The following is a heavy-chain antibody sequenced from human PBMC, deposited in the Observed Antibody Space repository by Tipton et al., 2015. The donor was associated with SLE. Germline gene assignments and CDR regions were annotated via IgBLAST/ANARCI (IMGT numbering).Heavy chain of an antibody. CDR1: GFTFSSYA. CDR3: SRVGVLMLYWMSFDY. D-gene: IGHD2-8*01. J-gene: IGHJ4*02. V-gene: IGHV3-30-3*01. Sequence: SLRLSCAASGFTFSSYAMHWVRQAPGKGLEWVAVISYDGSNKYYADSVKGRFTISRDNSKNTLYLQMNSLRAEVTAVYYCSRVGVLMLYWMSFDYWGQGTLVTVSS. CDR2: ISYDGSNK.